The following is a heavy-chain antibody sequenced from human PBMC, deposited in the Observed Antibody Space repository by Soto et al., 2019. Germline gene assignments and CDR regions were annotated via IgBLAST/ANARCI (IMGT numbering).Heavy chain of an antibody. CDR3: AKDGSIAARHYYYGVDV. D-gene: IGHD6-6*01. J-gene: IGHJ6*02. Sequence: GGSLRLSCAASGFTFSSYGMHWFRQAPGNGLEWVAVISYDGSNKYYADSVKGRFTISRDNSKNTLYLQMNSLRAEDTAVYYCAKDGSIAARHYYYGVDVWGQGTTVTVSS. V-gene: IGHV3-30*18. CDR1: GFTFSSYG. CDR2: ISYDGSNK.